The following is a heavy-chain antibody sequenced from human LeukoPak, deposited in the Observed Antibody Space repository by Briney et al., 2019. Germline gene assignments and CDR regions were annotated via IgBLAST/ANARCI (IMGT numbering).Heavy chain of an antibody. D-gene: IGHD6-19*01. CDR2: IYYSGST. Sequence: PSETLSLTCTVSGGSISSGGYYWSWIRQHPGKGLEWIGSIYYSGSTYYNPSLKSRVTISVDTSKNQFSLKLSSVTAADTAVYYCARIAVAGNAADYFDYWGQGTLVTVSS. CDR3: ARIAVAGNAADYFDY. CDR1: GGSISSGGYY. J-gene: IGHJ4*02. V-gene: IGHV4-39*01.